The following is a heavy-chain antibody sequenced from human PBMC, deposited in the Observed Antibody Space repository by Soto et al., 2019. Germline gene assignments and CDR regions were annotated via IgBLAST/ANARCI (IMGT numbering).Heavy chain of an antibody. V-gene: IGHV4-31*11. J-gene: IGHJ5*02. CDR2: NNNRGDT. CDR1: GASIDNNGYS. Sequence: QVQLQESGPGLVIPSQTLTLTCAVSGASIDNNGYSWTWIRQHPGKVLEWIGTNNNRGDTYSNPSHKRRLTIPLDTSQNPVSLRLNAVTAADTATYYWARVGSGWKALNWFDPCGQGILFTVAS. D-gene: IGHD6-19*01. CDR3: ARVGSGWKALNWFDP.